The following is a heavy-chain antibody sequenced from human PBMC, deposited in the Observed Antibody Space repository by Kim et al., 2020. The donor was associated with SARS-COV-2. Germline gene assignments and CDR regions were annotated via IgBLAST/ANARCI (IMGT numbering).Heavy chain of an antibody. D-gene: IGHD3-3*01. CDR1: GGSISSYY. CDR2: IYYSGST. CDR3: ARQYTTIFGVVIIPGWYFDL. V-gene: IGHV4-59*08. Sequence: SETLSLTCTVSGGSISSYYWSWIRQPPGKGLEWIGYIYYSGSTNYNPSLKSRVTISVDTSKNQFSLKLSSVTAADTAVYYCARQYTTIFGVVIIPGWYFDLWGRGTLVTVSS. J-gene: IGHJ2*01.